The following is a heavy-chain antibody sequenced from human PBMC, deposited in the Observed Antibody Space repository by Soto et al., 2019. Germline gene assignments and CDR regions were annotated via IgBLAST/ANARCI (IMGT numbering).Heavy chain of an antibody. D-gene: IGHD2-2*01. V-gene: IGHV1-69*01. Sequence: QVQLVQSGAEVKKPGSSVKVSCKASGGTFSSYAISWVRQAPGQGLEWMGGIIPIFGTANYAQKFQGRVTITAEESTSTAYIELSSLRSEDTAVYYCARDDIYCSSTSCYSAAGYYYGMDVWGQGTTVTVSS. CDR2: IIPIFGTA. J-gene: IGHJ6*02. CDR3: ARDDIYCSSTSCYSAAGYYYGMDV. CDR1: GGTFSSYA.